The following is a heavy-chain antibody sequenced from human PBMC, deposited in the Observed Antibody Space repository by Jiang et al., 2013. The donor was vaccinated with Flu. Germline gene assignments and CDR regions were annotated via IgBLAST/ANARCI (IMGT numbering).Heavy chain of an antibody. D-gene: IGHD3-10*01. V-gene: IGHV4-59*01. CDR3: ARELVRDYGSGIAVFDP. Sequence: PGLVKPSETLSLTCTVSGGSISSYYWSWIRQPPGKGLEWIGYIYYSGSTNYNPSLKSRVTISVDTSKNQFSLKLSSVTAADTAVYYCARELVRDYGSGIAVFDPWGQGTLVTVSS. J-gene: IGHJ5*02. CDR2: IYYSGST. CDR1: GGSISSYY.